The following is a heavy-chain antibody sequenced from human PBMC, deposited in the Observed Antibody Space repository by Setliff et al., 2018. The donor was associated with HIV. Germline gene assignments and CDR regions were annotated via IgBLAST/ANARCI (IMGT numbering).Heavy chain of an antibody. J-gene: IGHJ3*01. V-gene: IGHV4-39*07. Sequence: AWIRQSPGKGLEWIGSVYYTGKTKYNPSLESRLTMSMDASESQFSLTLNSVTAADTAMYYCAREDSLVLVPAIMRGDGFDVWGQGTMVTVSS. D-gene: IGHD2-2*01. CDR2: VYYTGKT. CDR3: AREDSLVLVPAIMRGDGFDV.